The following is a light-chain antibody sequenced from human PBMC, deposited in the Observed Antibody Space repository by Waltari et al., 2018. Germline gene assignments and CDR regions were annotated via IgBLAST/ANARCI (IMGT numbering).Light chain of an antibody. CDR2: DTS. CDR1: AGTVTSGLY. J-gene: IGLJ3*02. CDR3: LISYSGVGV. V-gene: IGLV7-46*01. Sequence: QAVVTQEPSLTVSPGGTATLTCGSSAGTVTSGLYPYWFQQKPGQAPRTLIYDTSSKHSWTPARFSGSLLGGKAALTLSGAQPEDEAEYYCLISYSGVGVFGGGTKLTVL.